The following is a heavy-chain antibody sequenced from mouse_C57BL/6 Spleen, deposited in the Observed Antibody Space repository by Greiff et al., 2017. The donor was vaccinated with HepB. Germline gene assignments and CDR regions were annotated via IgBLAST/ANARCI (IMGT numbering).Heavy chain of an antibody. CDR3: ARQGNYLFAY. V-gene: IGHV5-17*01. J-gene: IGHJ3*01. CDR1: GFTFSDYG. CDR2: ISSGSSTI. D-gene: IGHD2-1*01. Sequence: EVKVVESGGGLVKPGGSLKLSCAASGFTFSDYGMHWVRQAPEKGLEWVAYISSGSSTIYYADTVKGRFTISRDNAKNTLFLQMTSLRSEDTAMYYCARQGNYLFAYWGQGTLVTVSA.